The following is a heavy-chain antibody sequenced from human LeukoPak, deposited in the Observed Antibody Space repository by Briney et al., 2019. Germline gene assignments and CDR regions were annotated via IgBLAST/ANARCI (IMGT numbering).Heavy chain of an antibody. Sequence: ASVKVSCKASGYTFTSYDINWVRQATGQGLEWMGWMNPNSGNTGYAQKFQGRVPITRNPSISTAYMELSSLGSEDTAVYYCARDCSRTSCYTRFDYWGQGTLVTVSS. CDR1: GYTFTSYD. CDR2: MNPNSGNT. D-gene: IGHD2-2*02. CDR3: ARDCSRTSCYTRFDY. V-gene: IGHV1-8*01. J-gene: IGHJ4*02.